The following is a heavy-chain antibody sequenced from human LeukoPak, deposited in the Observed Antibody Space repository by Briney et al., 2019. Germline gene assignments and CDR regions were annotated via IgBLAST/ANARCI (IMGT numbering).Heavy chain of an antibody. V-gene: IGHV4-61*02. CDR2: IYATGSA. CDR3: ARVSSSWFGGWFDP. J-gene: IGHJ5*02. Sequence: PSQTLSLTCTVSGDSISSGSYYWSWTRQPAGKGLEWIGRIYATGSANYNPSLKSRVTISVDTSKNQFSLKLSSVTAADTAVYYCARVSSSWFGGWFDPWGQGTLVTVSS. D-gene: IGHD6-13*01. CDR1: GDSISSGSYY.